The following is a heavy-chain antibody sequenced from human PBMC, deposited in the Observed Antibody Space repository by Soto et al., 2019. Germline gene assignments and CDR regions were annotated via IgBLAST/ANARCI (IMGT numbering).Heavy chain of an antibody. J-gene: IGHJ4*02. CDR1: GYTFTGYY. D-gene: IGHD5-18*01. CDR3: ARSPYSYGVFDY. Sequence: QVQLVQSGAEVKKPGASVKVSCKASGYTFTGYYMHWVRQAPGQGLEWMGWINPNSGGTNYAQTFQCWVTMTRDTSISTAYMELSRLRSDDTAVYYCARSPYSYGVFDYWGQGTLVTVSS. CDR2: INPNSGGT. V-gene: IGHV1-2*04.